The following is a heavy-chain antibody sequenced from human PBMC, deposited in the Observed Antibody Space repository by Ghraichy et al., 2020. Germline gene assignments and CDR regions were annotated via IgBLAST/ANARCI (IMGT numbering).Heavy chain of an antibody. Sequence: SETLSLTCAVYGGSFSGYYWSWIRQPPGKGLEWIGEINHSGSTNYNPSLKSRVTISVDTSKNQFSLKLSSVTAADTAVYYCARGLPKYSGSFIRRVLGDYWGQGTLVTVSS. CDR3: ARGLPKYSGSFIRRVLGDY. CDR1: GGSFSGYY. V-gene: IGHV4-34*01. J-gene: IGHJ4*02. D-gene: IGHD1-26*01. CDR2: INHSGST.